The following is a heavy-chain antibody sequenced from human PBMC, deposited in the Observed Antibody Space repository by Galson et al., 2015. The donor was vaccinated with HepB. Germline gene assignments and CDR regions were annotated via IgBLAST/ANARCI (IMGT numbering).Heavy chain of an antibody. D-gene: IGHD1-1*01. CDR3: AMPWNDFLAFDI. V-gene: IGHV1-2*02. CDR1: GYTFTGYY. CDR2: INPNSGGT. Sequence: SVKVSCKASGYTFTGYYMHWVRQAPGQGLEWMGWINPNSGGTNYAQKFQGRVTMTRDTSISTAYMELSSLRSEDTAVYYCAMPWNDFLAFDIWGQGTMVTVSS. J-gene: IGHJ3*02.